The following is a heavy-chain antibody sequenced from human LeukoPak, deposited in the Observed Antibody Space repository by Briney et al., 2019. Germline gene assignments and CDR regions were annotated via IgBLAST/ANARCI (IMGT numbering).Heavy chain of an antibody. CDR2: INPNSGGT. V-gene: IGHV1-2*02. J-gene: IGHJ5*02. Sequence: ASVKVSCKASGYTFTGYYTHWVRQAPGQGLEWMGWINPNSGGTNYAQKFQGRVTMTRDTSISTAYMELSRLRSDDTAVYYCARESHRDIVVVVADNWLDPWGQGTLVTVSS. D-gene: IGHD2-15*01. CDR1: GYTFTGYY. CDR3: ARESHRDIVVVVADNWLDP.